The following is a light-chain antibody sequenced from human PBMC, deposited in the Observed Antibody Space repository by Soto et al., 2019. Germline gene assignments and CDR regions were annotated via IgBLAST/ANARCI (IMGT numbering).Light chain of an antibody. CDR1: SRDVGAYNY. J-gene: IGLJ2*01. CDR3: SSDTSSNTRV. Sequence: QSVLTQPASVSGSPGQSVTISCTGTSRDVGAYNYVSWYQQHPGKAPKLMIFEVSDRPSGVSNRFSGSKSGNTASLTISGHHAEDEADYYCSSDTSSNTRVFGGGTKVTVL. V-gene: IGLV2-14*01. CDR2: EVS.